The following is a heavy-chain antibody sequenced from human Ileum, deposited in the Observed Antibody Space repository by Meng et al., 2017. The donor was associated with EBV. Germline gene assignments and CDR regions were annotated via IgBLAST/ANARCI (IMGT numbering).Heavy chain of an antibody. CDR1: ECTYRANW. CDR2: ISTDGDTT. Sequence: VQVVESGGGLVQPGGHLRLSCDASECTYRANWIHWVGQAPGKGLVCVSRISTDGDTTHYADFVKGRFTITRDNAKNTLYLQMNSLRAEDTALYYCARDFDSGTGYWGQGILVTVSS. CDR3: ARDFDSGTGY. V-gene: IGHV3-74*01. D-gene: IGHD5-12*01. J-gene: IGHJ4*02.